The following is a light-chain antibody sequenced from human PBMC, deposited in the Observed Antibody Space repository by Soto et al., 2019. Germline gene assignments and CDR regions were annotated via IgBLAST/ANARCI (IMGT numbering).Light chain of an antibody. V-gene: IGLV2-8*01. Sequence: QSALTQPPSASGSPGQSVTISCTGTSSDVGGYNYVSWYQQHPGKAPKLVIYEVSKRPSGVPDRFSGSKSGNTASLTVSGLQAEDEADYYCSSYAGSNIPYVFGTGTKLTVL. CDR1: SSDVGGYNY. CDR2: EVS. CDR3: SSYAGSNIPYV. J-gene: IGLJ1*01.